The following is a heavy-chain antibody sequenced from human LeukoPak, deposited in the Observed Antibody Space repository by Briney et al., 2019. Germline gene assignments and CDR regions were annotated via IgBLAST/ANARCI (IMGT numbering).Heavy chain of an antibody. J-gene: IGHJ4*02. Sequence: PGGSLRLSCAASGFTFGDYYMSWIRQAPGKGLEWVSYISSRGSTIYYADSVKGRFTISRDNAKNSLYLQMNSLRAEDTAVYYCARDRFHDILTGYLTSIGYWGQGTLVTVSS. D-gene: IGHD3-9*01. CDR1: GFTFGDYY. CDR3: ARDRFHDILTGYLTSIGY. CDR2: ISSRGSTI. V-gene: IGHV3-11*01.